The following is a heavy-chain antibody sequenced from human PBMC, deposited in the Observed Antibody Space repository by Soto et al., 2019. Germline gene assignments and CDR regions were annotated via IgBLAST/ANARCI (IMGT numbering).Heavy chain of an antibody. V-gene: IGHV1-69*13. CDR1: GGTFSSYA. CDR3: ARSGYSYGYRPGDSRHYGMDV. Sequence: GASVKVSCKASGGTFSSYAISWVRQAPGQGLEWMGGIIPIFGTANYAQKFQGRVTITADESTSTAYMELSSLRSEDTAVYYCARSGYSYGYRPGDSRHYGMDVWGQGTTVTVSS. CDR2: IIPIFGTA. D-gene: IGHD5-18*01. J-gene: IGHJ6*02.